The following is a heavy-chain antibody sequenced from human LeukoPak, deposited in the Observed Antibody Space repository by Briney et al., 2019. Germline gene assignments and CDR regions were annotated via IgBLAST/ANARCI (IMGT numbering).Heavy chain of an antibody. CDR1: GGSISSYY. D-gene: IGHD6-19*01. J-gene: IGHJ6*03. V-gene: IGHV4-59*01. CDR2: IYYSGST. Sequence: PSETLSPTCTVSGGSISSYYWSWIRQPPGKGLEWIGYIYYSGSTNYNPSLKSRVTISVDTSKNQFSLKLSSVTAADTAVYYCARGAVAGNYYMDVWGKGTTVTISS. CDR3: ARGAVAGNYYMDV.